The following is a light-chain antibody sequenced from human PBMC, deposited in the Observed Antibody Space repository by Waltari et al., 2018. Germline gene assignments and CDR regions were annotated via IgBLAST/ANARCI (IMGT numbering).Light chain of an antibody. CDR2: AVS. CDR3: TSYTSSSAPWV. Sequence: QSALTQPASVSGSPGQSITISCTGTSSDVGGYNYVSWYQQHPGKAPKVMIYAVSNRPSRGYLRFSSSKCGNTASLTISGRQAEDGADYYCTSYTSSSAPWVFGGGTKLTVL. V-gene: IGLV2-14*03. J-gene: IGLJ3*02. CDR1: SSDVGGYNY.